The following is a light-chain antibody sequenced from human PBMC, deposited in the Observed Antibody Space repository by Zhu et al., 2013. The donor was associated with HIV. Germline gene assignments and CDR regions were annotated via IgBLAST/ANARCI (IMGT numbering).Light chain of an antibody. CDR1: QDIRDD. J-gene: IGKJ2*01. CDR2: AAS. CDR3: QQSYSIPYT. Sequence: AIQMTQSPSSLSASVGDRVTITCRASQDIRDDLGWYQHKPGKAPKLLIYAASSLQSGVPSRFSGGGSGTDFTLTINSLQPEDFATYYCQQSYSIPYTFGQGTKLEIK. V-gene: IGKV1-6*02.